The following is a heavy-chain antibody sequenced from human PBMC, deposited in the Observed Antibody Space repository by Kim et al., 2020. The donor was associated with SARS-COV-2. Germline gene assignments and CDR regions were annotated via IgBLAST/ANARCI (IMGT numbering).Heavy chain of an antibody. CDR2: IYYSGTT. CDR1: GGSISSRSYY. CDR3: ARQVRDTYYYDSIGYYSQ. D-gene: IGHD3-22*01. J-gene: IGHJ4*02. Sequence: SETLSLTCTVSGGSISSRSYYWGWIRQPPGKGLEWIGSIYYSGTTYYNPSLKSRVTISVDTTKNQFSLKLSSVTAADTAVYYCARQVRDTYYYDSIGYYSQWGQGTLVTASS. V-gene: IGHV4-39*01.